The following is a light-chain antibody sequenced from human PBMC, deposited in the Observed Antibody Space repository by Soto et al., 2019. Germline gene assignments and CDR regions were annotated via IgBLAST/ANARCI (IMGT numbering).Light chain of an antibody. CDR1: SSNIGRNF. V-gene: IGLV1-44*01. CDR3: AAWDDSLNGVV. CDR2: NNN. Sequence: QSVLTQSPSASGTPGQRVTIYCSGSSSNIGRNFVTWYQQLPGTAPKLLIYNNNQRPSGVPDRFSGSKSGTSASLAIRGLQSEDEAHYHCAAWDDSLNGVVFGGGTKLTVL. J-gene: IGLJ3*02.